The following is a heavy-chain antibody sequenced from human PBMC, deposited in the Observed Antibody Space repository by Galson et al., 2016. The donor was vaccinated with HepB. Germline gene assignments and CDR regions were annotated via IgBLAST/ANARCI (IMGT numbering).Heavy chain of an antibody. V-gene: IGHV3-23*01. J-gene: IGHJ4*02. D-gene: IGHD3-22*01. Sequence: SLRLSCAASGFTFSSYAMSWVRQAPGEGLEWISGISGSGGSTFYADSVKGRFTISRDKSKNTLYLQMNSLRAEDTAVYHCAKSPWYDSSGHYYFDYWGRGTLVTVAS. CDR2: ISGSGGST. CDR3: AKSPWYDSSGHYYFDY. CDR1: GFTFSSYA.